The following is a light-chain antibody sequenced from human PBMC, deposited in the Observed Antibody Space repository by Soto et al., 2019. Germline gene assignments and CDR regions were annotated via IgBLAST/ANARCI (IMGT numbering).Light chain of an antibody. CDR2: GAS. Sequence: EIEMTQSPATLSVSPGERATFSCRASQSVSSNLAWYQQKPGQAPRLLIYGASIRATGIPARFSGSGSGTEFTLTISTLQSEDFAIYFCQQYNIWPRWTFGQGTKVDIK. CDR1: QSVSSN. J-gene: IGKJ1*01. CDR3: QQYNIWPRWT. V-gene: IGKV3-15*01.